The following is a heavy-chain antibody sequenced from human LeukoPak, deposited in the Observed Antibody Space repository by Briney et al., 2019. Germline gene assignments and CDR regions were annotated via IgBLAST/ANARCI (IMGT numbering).Heavy chain of an antibody. Sequence: GGSLRLSCAASGFTFSNSWMNWVRQAPGKGLEWLANIKGDGNQKNYMDSVKGRFVISRDNAKNLLYLQMNSLRAEDTAVYYCAKGSSGYYYALLVWGQGTLVTVSS. J-gene: IGHJ4*02. D-gene: IGHD3-22*01. CDR2: IKGDGNQK. V-gene: IGHV3-7*03. CDR1: GFTFSNSW. CDR3: AKGSSGYYYALLV.